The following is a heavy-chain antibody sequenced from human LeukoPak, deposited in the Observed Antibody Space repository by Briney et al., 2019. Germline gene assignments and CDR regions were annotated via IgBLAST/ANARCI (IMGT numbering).Heavy chain of an antibody. CDR2: ISAYNGNT. CDR1: GYTFTSYG. CDR3: ARHGGHSSSWVWGGYYYYGMDV. Sequence: ASVKVSCKASGYTFTSYGISWVRQAPGQGLERMGWISAYNGNTNYAQKLQGRVTMTTDTSTSTAYMELRSLRSDDTAVYYCARHGGHSSSWVWGGYYYYGMDVWGQGTTVTVSS. J-gene: IGHJ6*02. V-gene: IGHV1-18*01. D-gene: IGHD6-13*01.